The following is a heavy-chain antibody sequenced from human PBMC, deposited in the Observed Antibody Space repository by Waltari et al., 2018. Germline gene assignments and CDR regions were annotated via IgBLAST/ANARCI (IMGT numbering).Heavy chain of an antibody. V-gene: IGHV3-23*03. Sequence: EVQLLESGGGLVQPGGSLRLSCAASGFTFSSYAMSWVRQAPGKGLEWVSVIYSGGSTYYADSVKGRFTISRDNSKNTLYLQMNSLRAEDTAVYYCAKEGDDSSGYYDYYYYYMDVWGKGTTVTVSS. CDR2: IYSGGST. CDR1: GFTFSSYA. CDR3: AKEGDDSSGYYDYYYYYMDV. J-gene: IGHJ6*03. D-gene: IGHD3-22*01.